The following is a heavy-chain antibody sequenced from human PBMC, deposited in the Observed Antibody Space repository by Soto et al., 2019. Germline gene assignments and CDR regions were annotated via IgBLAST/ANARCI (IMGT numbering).Heavy chain of an antibody. CDR3: ERVGYCSGGSCYSLGYYYYYMDV. Sequence: SETLSLTCTVSGGSISSSSYYWGWIRQPPGKGLEWIGSIYYSGSTYYNPSLKSRVTISVDTSKNQFSLKLSSVTAADTAVYYCERVGYCSGGSCYSLGYYYYYMDVSGKATTVTVSS. J-gene: IGHJ6*03. CDR2: IYYSGST. D-gene: IGHD2-15*01. V-gene: IGHV4-39*01. CDR1: GGSISSSSYY.